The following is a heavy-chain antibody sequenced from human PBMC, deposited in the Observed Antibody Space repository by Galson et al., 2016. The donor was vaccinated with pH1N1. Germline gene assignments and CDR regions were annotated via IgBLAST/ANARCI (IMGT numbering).Heavy chain of an antibody. Sequence: SLRLSCAASGLTFSSYAMSWVRQAPGKGLEWVSTISGSGFTTFFADSVKGRFTISRDNSKNTFHLQLNSLRAEDTVIYYCAKGGHYSSFDYWGQGTLVTVSS. CDR2: ISGSGFTT. CDR3: AKGGHYSSFDY. V-gene: IGHV3-23*01. J-gene: IGHJ4*02. CDR1: GLTFSSYA. D-gene: IGHD4-11*01.